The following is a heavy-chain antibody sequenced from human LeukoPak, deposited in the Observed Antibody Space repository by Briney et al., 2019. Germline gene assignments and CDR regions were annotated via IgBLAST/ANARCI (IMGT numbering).Heavy chain of an antibody. D-gene: IGHD2-2*01. V-gene: IGHV3-23*01. J-gene: IGHJ5*02. CDR2: ISGSGGST. CDR1: GFTFSSYA. Sequence: GGSLRLSCAASGFTFSSYAMSWVRQAPGKGLEWVSAISGSGGSTYYADSVKGRFTISRDNSKDTLYLQMNSLRAEDTAVYYCARDRLGYCSSTSCSGLDPWGQGTLVTVSS. CDR3: ARDRLGYCSSTSCSGLDP.